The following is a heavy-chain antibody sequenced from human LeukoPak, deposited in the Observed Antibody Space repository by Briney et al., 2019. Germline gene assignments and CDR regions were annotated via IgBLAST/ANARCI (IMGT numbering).Heavy chain of an antibody. CDR1: GFTFSSYE. CDR2: ISSSGSTR. D-gene: IGHD1-20*01. V-gene: IGHV3-48*03. Sequence: GGSLRLSCAASGFTFSSYEMNWVRQAPGKGLEWVSYISSSGSTRYYADSVKGRFTISRDNAKNTLYLQMNSLRAEDTAMYYCSGNWNDWALFDYWGQGTLVTVSS. CDR3: SGNWNDWALFDY. J-gene: IGHJ4*02.